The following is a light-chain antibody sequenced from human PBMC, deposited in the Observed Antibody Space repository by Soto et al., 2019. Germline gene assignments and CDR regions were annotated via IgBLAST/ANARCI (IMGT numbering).Light chain of an antibody. CDR2: DVS. CDR1: SSDVGGYNY. Sequence: QSALTKPRSVSGSPGQSVTISCTGTSSDVGGYNYVSWYQQHPGKAPKLMIYDVSKRPSGVPDRFSGSKSGNTASLTISGLQAEDEADYYCCSYAGSYTVVFGGGTQLPVL. CDR3: CSYAGSYTVV. J-gene: IGLJ2*01. V-gene: IGLV2-11*01.